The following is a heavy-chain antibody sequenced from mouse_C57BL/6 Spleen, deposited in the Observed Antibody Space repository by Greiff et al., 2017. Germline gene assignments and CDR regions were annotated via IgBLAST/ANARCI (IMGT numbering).Heavy chain of an antibody. CDR2: IYPGDGDT. D-gene: IGHD1-1*01. J-gene: IGHJ1*03. Sequence: QVQLKQSGAELVKPGASVKISCKASGYAFSSYWMNWVKQRPGKGLEWIGQIYPGDGDTNYNGKFKGKATLTADKSSSTAYMQLSSLTSEDSAVYFCARLGITTVVATNWYFDVGGTGTTVTVSS. CDR1: GYAFSSYW. V-gene: IGHV1-80*01. CDR3: ARLGITTVVATNWYFDV.